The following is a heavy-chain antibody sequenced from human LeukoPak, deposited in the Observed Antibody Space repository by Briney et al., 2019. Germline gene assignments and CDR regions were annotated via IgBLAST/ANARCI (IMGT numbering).Heavy chain of an antibody. V-gene: IGHV5-51*01. Sequence: GESLQFSCKASGYGFTSYWIGWMRQMPEKGLEWMGIIYPADSDTRYSPSFQGQVTISADKSISTAYLQWSSLKASDTAMYYCARPSPTYSSGWYVDAFDIWGQGTMVTVSS. CDR1: GYGFTSYW. J-gene: IGHJ3*02. CDR2: IYPADSDT. D-gene: IGHD6-19*01. CDR3: ARPSPTYSSGWYVDAFDI.